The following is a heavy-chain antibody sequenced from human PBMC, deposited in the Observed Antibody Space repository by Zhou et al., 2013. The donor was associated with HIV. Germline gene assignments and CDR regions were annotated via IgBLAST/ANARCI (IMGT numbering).Heavy chain of an antibody. D-gene: IGHD4-17*01. CDR3: ATTRLDYGPRGVFDP. CDR1: GGTFSSYA. CDR2: IIPILGIA. Sequence: QVQLVQSGAEVKKPGSSVKVSCKASGGTFSSYAISWVRQAPGQGLEWMGRIIPILGIANYAQKFQGRVTITADKSTSTAYMELSSLRSEDTAVYYCATTRLDYGPRGVFDPWGQGTLVTVSS. V-gene: IGHV1-69*04. J-gene: IGHJ5*02.